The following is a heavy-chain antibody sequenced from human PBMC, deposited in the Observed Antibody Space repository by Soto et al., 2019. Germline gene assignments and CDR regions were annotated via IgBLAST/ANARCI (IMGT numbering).Heavy chain of an antibody. Sequence: SETLSLTCTVSGGSISSSSYYWGWIRQPPGKGLEWIGSIYYSGSTYYNTSLKSRGTISVDTSKNQFSLKLSSVTAADTAVYYCARLSGSYNDRYFDYWGQGTLVTVSS. CDR2: IYYSGST. CDR1: GGSISSSSYY. D-gene: IGHD1-26*01. CDR3: ARLSGSYNDRYFDY. J-gene: IGHJ4*02. V-gene: IGHV4-39*01.